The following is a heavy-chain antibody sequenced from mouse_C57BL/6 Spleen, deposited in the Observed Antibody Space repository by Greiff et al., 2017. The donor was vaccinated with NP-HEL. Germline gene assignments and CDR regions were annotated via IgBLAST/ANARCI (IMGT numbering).Heavy chain of an antibody. CDR1: GYTFTSYW. Sequence: VQLQQSGAELAKPGASVKLSCKASGYTFTSYWMHWVKQRPGQGLEWIGYINPSSGYTKYNQKFKDKATLTADISSSTAYMQLSSLTYEDSAVYYCARQLPTGAMDYWGQGTSVTVSS. V-gene: IGHV1-7*01. CDR2: INPSSGYT. CDR3: ARQLPTGAMDY. D-gene: IGHD4-1*02. J-gene: IGHJ4*01.